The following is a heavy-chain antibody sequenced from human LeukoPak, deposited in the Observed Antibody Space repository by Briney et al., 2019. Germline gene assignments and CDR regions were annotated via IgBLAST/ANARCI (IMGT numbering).Heavy chain of an antibody. J-gene: IGHJ6*03. CDR3: ARLGLRSPYYYYYYYMDV. V-gene: IGHV4-59*01. Sequence: PSVTLSLTCTVSGGSISSYYWSWIRQPPGKGLEWIGYIYYSGSANYNPSLKSRVTISVDTSKNQFSLKLSSVTAADTAVYYCARLGLRSPYYYYYYYMDVWGKGTTVTVSS. D-gene: IGHD4-17*01. CDR2: IYYSGSA. CDR1: GGSISSYY.